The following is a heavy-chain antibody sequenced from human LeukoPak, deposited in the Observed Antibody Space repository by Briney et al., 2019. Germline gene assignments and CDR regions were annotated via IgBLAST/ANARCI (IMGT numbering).Heavy chain of an antibody. Sequence: GGSLRLSCAASGFTFSSYWMSWVRQAPGKGLEWVANIKQDGSEKYYVDSVKGRFTISRDNAKNSLYLQMNSLRAEDTAVYYCARAQRFLEWLTDYYMDVWGKATTVTVSS. CDR2: IKQDGSEK. CDR3: ARAQRFLEWLTDYYMDV. V-gene: IGHV3-7*01. D-gene: IGHD3-3*01. J-gene: IGHJ6*03. CDR1: GFTFSSYW.